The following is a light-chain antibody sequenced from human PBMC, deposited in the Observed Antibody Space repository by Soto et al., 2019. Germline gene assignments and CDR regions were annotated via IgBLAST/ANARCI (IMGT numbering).Light chain of an antibody. Sequence: EIVLTQSPGTLSLSPGERATLSCRASQSVTSNYLAWYQQKPGQAPRLLIYGASSRATGIPDRFSGSGSGTDFTLTIGRLEPEDFAVYYCQQYGSSPWTFGHGTKVEIK. CDR3: QQYGSSPWT. CDR2: GAS. CDR1: QSVTSNY. V-gene: IGKV3-20*01. J-gene: IGKJ1*01.